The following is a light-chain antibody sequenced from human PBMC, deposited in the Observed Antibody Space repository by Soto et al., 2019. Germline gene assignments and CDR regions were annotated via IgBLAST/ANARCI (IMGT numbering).Light chain of an antibody. J-gene: IGKJ1*01. V-gene: IGKV3-20*01. Sequence: ETVWTQSPPTLSHSPGETATLSCSYCARVSNNYLAWYQQKPGQAPRLLIYGASNRATGIPDRFSGSGSGTDFTLTIRRLEPEDFAVYYCQQYGSLGTFGQGTKVDIK. CDR3: QQYGSLGT. CDR2: GAS. CDR1: ARVSNNY.